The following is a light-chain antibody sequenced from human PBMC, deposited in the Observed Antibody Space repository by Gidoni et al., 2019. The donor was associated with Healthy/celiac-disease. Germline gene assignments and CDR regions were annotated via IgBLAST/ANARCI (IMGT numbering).Light chain of an antibody. J-gene: IGKJ4*01. CDR1: QGISSD. V-gene: IGKV1-9*01. CDR2: AAS. CDR3: QQLNSYPGT. Sequence: TQLTQSPSFLSASVGDRVTITCRASQGISSDLAWYQQKPGKAPKLLIYAASTLQSGVPSRFSGSGSGTEFTLTISSLQPEDFATYYCQQLNSYPGTFXGXTKVEIK.